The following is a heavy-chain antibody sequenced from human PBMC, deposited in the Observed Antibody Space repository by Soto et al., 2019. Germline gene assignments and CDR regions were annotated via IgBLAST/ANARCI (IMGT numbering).Heavy chain of an antibody. Sequence: PSETLSLTCTVSGASISGFYWSWIRKSAGKGLEWIGRIYATGTTDYNPSLKSRVMMSVDTSKKQFSLKLRSVTAADTAVYYCARDTSPHDYDFWSGPDPYYYGMDVWGQGTTVTVSS. J-gene: IGHJ6*02. CDR1: GASISGFY. D-gene: IGHD3-3*01. V-gene: IGHV4-4*07. CDR3: ARDTSPHDYDFWSGPDPYYYGMDV. CDR2: IYATGTT.